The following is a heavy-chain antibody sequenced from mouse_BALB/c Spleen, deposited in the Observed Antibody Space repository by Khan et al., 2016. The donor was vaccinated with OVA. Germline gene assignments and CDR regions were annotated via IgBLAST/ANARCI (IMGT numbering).Heavy chain of an antibody. Sequence: QVQLQQSGAELVKPGASVKLSCKTSDYTFTSYWIQWVKQRPGQGLGWIGQIFPGTGTTYYNENFKGKATLTVDTSANTAYMQFSSLTSEDSAVYFCARGYFGNYEFVYWGQGTLVTVS. CDR1: DYTFTSYW. J-gene: IGHJ3*01. V-gene: IGHV1S132*01. CDR3: ARGYFGNYEFVY. CDR2: IFPGTGTT. D-gene: IGHD2-1*01.